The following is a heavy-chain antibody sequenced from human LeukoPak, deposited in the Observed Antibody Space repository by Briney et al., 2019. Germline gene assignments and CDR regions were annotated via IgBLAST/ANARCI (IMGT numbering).Heavy chain of an antibody. CDR3: TLGRDLVVVPAAPDY. J-gene: IGHJ4*02. CDR1: GFTFGDYA. D-gene: IGHD2-2*01. V-gene: IGHV3-49*03. CDR2: IRSKAYGGTT. Sequence: GGSLRLSCTASGFTFGDYAMSWFRQAPGKGLEWVGFIRSKAYGGTTEYAASVKGRFTISRDDSKSIAYLQMNSLKTEDTAVYYCTLGRDLVVVPAAPDYWGQGTLVTVSS.